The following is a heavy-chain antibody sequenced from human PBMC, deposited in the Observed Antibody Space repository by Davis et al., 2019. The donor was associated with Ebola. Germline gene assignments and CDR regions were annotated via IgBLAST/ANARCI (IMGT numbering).Heavy chain of an antibody. D-gene: IGHD4/OR15-4a*01. CDR2: IYSGDSDT. Sequence: GESLKISCKASGYSFTNYWIGWVRQMPGKGPEWMGIIYSGDSDTRYSPSFESQVTISVDRSVSTAHLQWSSLKASDTAMYYCVRQESLYGAIDSWGQGTLVTVSS. CDR3: VRQESLYGAIDS. V-gene: IGHV5-51*01. J-gene: IGHJ4*02. CDR1: GYSFTNYW.